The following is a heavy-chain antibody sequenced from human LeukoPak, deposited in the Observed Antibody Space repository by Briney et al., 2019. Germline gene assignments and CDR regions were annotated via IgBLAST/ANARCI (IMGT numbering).Heavy chain of an antibody. J-gene: IGHJ4*02. CDR3: ARGCSSTSCYDY. D-gene: IGHD2-2*01. CDR2: IWYDGNNK. V-gene: IGHV3-30*04. Sequence: GGSLRLSCAASGFTFSSYAMHWVRQAPGKGLEWVAAIWYDGNNKYYADSVKGRFTFSRDNSKNTLYLQMNSLRVEDTAVYYCARGCSSTSCYDYWGQGTLVTVSS. CDR1: GFTFSSYA.